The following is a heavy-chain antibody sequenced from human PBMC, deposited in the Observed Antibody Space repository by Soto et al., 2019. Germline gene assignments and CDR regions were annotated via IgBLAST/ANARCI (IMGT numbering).Heavy chain of an antibody. Sequence: SETLSLTSRVSGGSLSSSIYYWGWLRQPPGKGLEWIGSIYYSGSTYYNPSLKSRVTISVDTSKNQFSLKLSSVTAADTAVYYCARHNYDFWSGYYRANYGMDVWGQGTTVTVSS. CDR3: ARHNYDFWSGYYRANYGMDV. CDR1: GGSLSSSIYY. J-gene: IGHJ6*02. D-gene: IGHD3-3*01. CDR2: IYYSGST. V-gene: IGHV4-39*01.